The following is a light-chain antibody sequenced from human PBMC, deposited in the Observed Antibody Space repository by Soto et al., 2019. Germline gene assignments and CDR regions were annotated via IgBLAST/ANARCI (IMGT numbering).Light chain of an antibody. Sequence: EIILTQSPDTLSLSPGERATLSCRASQTVSSNYLAWCQQRPGQAPRLLIYDASSRATGIPDRFSGSGSGTDFTLTISRLEPEDFAVYYCQQYGSSPRTFGQGTQVDIK. V-gene: IGKV3-20*01. CDR1: QTVSSNY. J-gene: IGKJ1*01. CDR3: QQYGSSPRT. CDR2: DAS.